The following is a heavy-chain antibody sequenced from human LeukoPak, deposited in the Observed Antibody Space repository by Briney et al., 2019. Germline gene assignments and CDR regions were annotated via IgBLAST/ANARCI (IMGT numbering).Heavy chain of an antibody. CDR3: VPSSTDPYFDY. Sequence: ASVKVSSKASGYTFTGYYMHWVRQAPGPGLEWMGRINPNSGDTNYAQKFQGRVTMTRDTSISTAYLELSRLRGDDTAVYYCVPSSTDPYFDYWGQGTLVTVSS. V-gene: IGHV1-2*06. J-gene: IGHJ4*02. D-gene: IGHD4-11*01. CDR1: GYTFTGYY. CDR2: INPNSGDT.